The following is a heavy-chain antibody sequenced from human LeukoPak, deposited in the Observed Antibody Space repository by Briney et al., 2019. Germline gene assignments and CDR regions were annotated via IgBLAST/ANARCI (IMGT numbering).Heavy chain of an antibody. CDR1: VGSFSGYY. CDR3: ARGRLGLRFLEWGRSGWFDP. J-gene: IGHJ5*02. CDR2: INHSGST. V-gene: IGHV4-34*01. Sequence: PSETLSLTCAVYVGSFSGYYWSWIRQPPGKGLEWIGEINHSGSTNYNSSLKSRVTISVDTSKNQFSLKLSSVTAADTAVYYCARGRLGLRFLEWGRSGWFDPWGQGTLVTVSS. D-gene: IGHD3-3*01.